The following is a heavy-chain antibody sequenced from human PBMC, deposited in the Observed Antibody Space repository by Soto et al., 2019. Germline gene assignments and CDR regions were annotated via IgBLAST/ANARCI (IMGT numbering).Heavy chain of an antibody. V-gene: IGHV3-7*01. D-gene: IGHD4-17*01. Sequence: GGSLRLSCAASGFTFSSYWMSWVRQAPGKGLEWVAYIKQDGSEKYYVDSVKGRFTISRDNAKNSLYLQMNSLRAEDTAVYYCARTYSSYGDYGKIDYWGQGTLVTVSS. CDR2: IKQDGSEK. J-gene: IGHJ4*02. CDR3: ARTYSSYGDYGKIDY. CDR1: GFTFSSYW.